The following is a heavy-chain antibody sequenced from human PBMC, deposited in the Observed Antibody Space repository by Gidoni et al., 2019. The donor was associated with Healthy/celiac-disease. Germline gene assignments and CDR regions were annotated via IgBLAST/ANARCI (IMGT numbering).Heavy chain of an antibody. J-gene: IGHJ3*02. CDR3: ARVGLYYYDSSGADAFDI. D-gene: IGHD3-22*01. Sequence: QVQLQQWGAGLLKPSETLSLTCAVYGGSFSGYYWSWIRQPPGKGLEWIGEINHSGSTNYNPSPKSRVTTSVDTSKNQFSLKLSSVTAADTAVYYCARVGLYYYDSSGADAFDIWGQGTMVTVSS. CDR1: GGSFSGYY. V-gene: IGHV4-34*01. CDR2: INHSGST.